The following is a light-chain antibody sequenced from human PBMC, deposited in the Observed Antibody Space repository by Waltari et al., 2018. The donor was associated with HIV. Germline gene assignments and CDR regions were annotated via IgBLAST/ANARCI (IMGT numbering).Light chain of an antibody. Sequence: DIQMTQSPSSLSASVGDRVTLTCRASQSISSYLSWYQQKPGKAPKLLMYAASSLQSGVPSRFSGSGSGTDFTLAISSLQPEDFATYYCQQSYSTPYTFGQGTKVEIK. V-gene: IGKV1-39*01. CDR1: QSISSY. J-gene: IGKJ2*01. CDR2: AAS. CDR3: QQSYSTPYT.